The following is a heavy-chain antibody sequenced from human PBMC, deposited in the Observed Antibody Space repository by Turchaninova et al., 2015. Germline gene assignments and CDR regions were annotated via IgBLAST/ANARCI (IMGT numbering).Heavy chain of an antibody. D-gene: IGHD6-13*01. V-gene: IGHV1-2*06. Sequence: QVXXVQSGXEVGXXGTXXXVSXXASGYTFTANDMHGVGQAPGQGLEWMGRINCHSGGTNYAQKFQGTVTMTRDTSISTAYMELRRLRSDDTAVYYCAREVPSSSWSYFDYWGQGTLVTVSS. CDR1: GYTFTAND. CDR3: AREVPSSSWSYFDY. CDR2: INCHSGGT. J-gene: IGHJ4*02.